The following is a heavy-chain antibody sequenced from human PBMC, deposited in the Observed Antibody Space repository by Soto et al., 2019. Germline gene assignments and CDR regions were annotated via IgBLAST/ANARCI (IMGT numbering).Heavy chain of an antibody. J-gene: IGHJ3*02. D-gene: IGHD2-15*01. V-gene: IGHV5-10-1*01. Sequence: GASLKISCKGSGYSFTSYWISWVRQMPGKGLEWMGRVDPSDSYTNYSPSFQGHVTISADKSISTAYLQWSSLKASDTAMYYCARASIVVVVAATPDAFDIWGQGTMVTVSS. CDR1: GYSFTSYW. CDR2: VDPSDSYT. CDR3: ARASIVVVVAATPDAFDI.